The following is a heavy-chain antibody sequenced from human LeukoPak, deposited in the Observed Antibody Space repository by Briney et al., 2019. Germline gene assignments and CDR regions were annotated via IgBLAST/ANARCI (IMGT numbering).Heavy chain of an antibody. CDR2: IKSDGSSP. CDR1: GFIFSSYW. Sequence: GGSLRFSCAASGFIFSSYWMHWVRQAPGKGPVWVSRIKSDGSSPSYADSVKGRFTISRDNAKNTVYLQMNSLRAEDTAVYYCAKDGHYSNFYFDYWGQGTLVTVSS. D-gene: IGHD4-11*01. CDR3: AKDGHYSNFYFDY. J-gene: IGHJ4*02. V-gene: IGHV3-74*01.